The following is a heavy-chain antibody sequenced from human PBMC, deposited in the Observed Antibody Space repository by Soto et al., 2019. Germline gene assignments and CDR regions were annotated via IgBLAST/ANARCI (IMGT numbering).Heavy chain of an antibody. D-gene: IGHD1-26*01. J-gene: IGHJ4*02. CDR3: NKPENPYSSPEAFDS. V-gene: IGHV3-73*02. Sequence: DVQLVESGGGLVQPGGSLKLSCATSGFSFSGTAMHWVRQASGKGLEWVGRIRTKPNNYATTYAASVTGRFTISRDDSKNTVYLQKNSLKTENTAVYSCNKPENPYSSPEAFDSWGQGALVTFSS. CDR1: GFSFSGTA. CDR2: IRTKPNNYAT.